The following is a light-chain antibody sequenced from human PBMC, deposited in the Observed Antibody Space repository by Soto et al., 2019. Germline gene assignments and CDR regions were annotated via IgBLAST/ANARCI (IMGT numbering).Light chain of an antibody. V-gene: IGLV2-8*01. CDR3: SSYGGSDNLI. Sequence: QSVLTQPPSASGSPGQSVTISCTGSSNDLGGYNYVSWYQHHPGKAPKLIIYEVRERPSGVPDRFSGSKSGNTASLTVSGLQADDEADYYCSSYGGSDNLIFGGGTKVTVL. CDR2: EVR. CDR1: SNDLGGYNY. J-gene: IGLJ2*01.